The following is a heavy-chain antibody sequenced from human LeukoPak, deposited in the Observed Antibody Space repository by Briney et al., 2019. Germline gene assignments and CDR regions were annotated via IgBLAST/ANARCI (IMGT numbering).Heavy chain of an antibody. J-gene: IGHJ4*02. V-gene: IGHV4-59*01. D-gene: IGHD4-17*01. CDR2: IYYSGST. CDR1: GVSFSDYY. CDR3: ARGRPPHDYGTLFDY. Sequence: SETLSLTCTVSGVSFSDYYWSWIRQPPGKGLECIGYIYYSGSTNYNPSLKSRVTMSVDTSKKQFSLKLSSVTAADTAVYYCARGRPPHDYGTLFDYWGQGTLVTVSS.